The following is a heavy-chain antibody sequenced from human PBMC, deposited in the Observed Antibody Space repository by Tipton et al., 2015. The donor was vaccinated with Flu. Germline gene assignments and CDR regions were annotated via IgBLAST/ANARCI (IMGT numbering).Heavy chain of an antibody. Sequence: TLSLTCAVSDYSISSGFYWGWIRQPPGKGLEWIGSVYHSGSTYYNPSLKSRVTISVDTSKNQFSLKLSSVTAADTAVYYCARDPSLGMPDYFDYWGQGTLVTASS. CDR1: DYSISSGFY. CDR2: VYHSGST. CDR3: ARDPSLGMPDYFDY. D-gene: IGHD2-2*01. V-gene: IGHV4-38-2*02. J-gene: IGHJ4*02.